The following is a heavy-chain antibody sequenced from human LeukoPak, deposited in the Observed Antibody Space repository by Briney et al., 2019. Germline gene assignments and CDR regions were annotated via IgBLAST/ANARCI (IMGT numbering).Heavy chain of an antibody. Sequence: SETLSLTCTVSGGSISSYYWSWIRQPPGKGLEWIGYIYYSGSTNYNPSLKSRVTISVDTSKNQFSLKLSSVTAADTAVYYCARGDYYDGSGYWLFDYWGQGTLVTVSS. CDR1: GGSISSYY. CDR2: IYYSGST. CDR3: ARGDYYDGSGYWLFDY. V-gene: IGHV4-59*01. D-gene: IGHD3-22*01. J-gene: IGHJ4*02.